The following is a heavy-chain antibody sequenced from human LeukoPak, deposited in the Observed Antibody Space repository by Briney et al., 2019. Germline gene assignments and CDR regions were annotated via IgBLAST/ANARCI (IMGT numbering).Heavy chain of an antibody. D-gene: IGHD6-13*01. CDR1: GYTLTELS. CDR2: FDPEDGXX. Sequence: ASVNVSCTVSGYTLTELSMHWVRQAPGKGLEWMGGFDPEDGXXIYAQKFQGRVTMTEDTSTDTAYMELSSLRSEDTAVYYCATRDSSSYXTXAYFDYWGQGTLVTVSS. J-gene: IGHJ4*02. V-gene: IGHV1-24*01. CDR3: ATRDSSSYXTXAYFDY.